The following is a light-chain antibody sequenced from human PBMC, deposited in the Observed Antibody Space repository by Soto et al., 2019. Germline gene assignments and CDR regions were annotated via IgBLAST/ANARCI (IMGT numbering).Light chain of an antibody. V-gene: IGLV1-51*01. Sequence: QSVRTQPPSVSAAPGQKVTISGSGSSSNIGGNSVSWYQQLPGTAPKLLIYDDNKRPSGIPDRFSGSKSGTSATLGITGFQTGDEADYYCGSWDSSLSAYVFGTGTKVTVL. CDR3: GSWDSSLSAYV. CDR1: SSNIGGNS. CDR2: DDN. J-gene: IGLJ1*01.